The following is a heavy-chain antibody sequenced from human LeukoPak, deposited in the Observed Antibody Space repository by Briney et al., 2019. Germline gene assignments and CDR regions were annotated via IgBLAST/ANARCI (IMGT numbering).Heavy chain of an antibody. CDR2: IIPIFGTA. Sequence: GASVKVSCKASGGTFSSYAISWVRQAPGQGLEWMGGIIPIFGTANYAQKFQGRVTITADESTSTAYMELSSLRSEDTAVYYCARRSHTIGYCSSTSCYDDYYYMDVWGKGTTVTISS. D-gene: IGHD2-2*01. CDR1: GGTFSSYA. CDR3: ARRSHTIGYCSSTSCYDDYYYMDV. V-gene: IGHV1-69*13. J-gene: IGHJ6*03.